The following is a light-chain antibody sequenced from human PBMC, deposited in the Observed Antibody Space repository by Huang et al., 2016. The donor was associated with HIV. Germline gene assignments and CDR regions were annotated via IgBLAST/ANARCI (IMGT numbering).Light chain of an antibody. CDR2: GSS. Sequence: IVMTQSPATLSVSTGERGTLSGRANRTVSTNLAWYQQRPGQAPRLLIYGSSTRAPGIPARFSGSGSGTDFSLTISSLQSEDFALYYCHQYNNWLLSFGGGTRVDI. V-gene: IGKV3-15*01. CDR1: RTVSTN. CDR3: HQYNNWLLS. J-gene: IGKJ4*01.